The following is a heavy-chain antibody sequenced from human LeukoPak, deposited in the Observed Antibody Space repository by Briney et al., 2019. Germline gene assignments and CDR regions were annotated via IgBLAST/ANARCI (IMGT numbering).Heavy chain of an antibody. CDR1: GYSITNAYY. V-gene: IGHV4-38-2*01. Sequence: PSETLSLTCAVSGYSITNAYYWGWIRPPPGKGLEWIGSMHHSGSTSYNPSLTSRVAISLDTSKNQFLLNLRFVTAADTAVYYCARHAYCSSTSCYFDYWGQGALVTVSS. CDR2: MHHSGST. CDR3: ARHAYCSSTSCYFDY. D-gene: IGHD2-2*01. J-gene: IGHJ4*02.